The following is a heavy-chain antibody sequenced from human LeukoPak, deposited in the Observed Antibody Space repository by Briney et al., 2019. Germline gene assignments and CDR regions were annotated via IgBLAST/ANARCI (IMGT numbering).Heavy chain of an antibody. CDR3: ARVGCTGGSCYGWFDH. V-gene: IGHV1-2*02. CDR2: ISPNSGAT. Sequence: ASVKVSCKASVYTFTDYYMHWVRQAPRQGLEWVGWISPNSGATNSAQKFQGRVTMTMDTSITTAYMELSRLRSEDTAVYYCARVGCTGGSCYGWFDHWGQGTLVTVSS. CDR1: VYTFTDYY. J-gene: IGHJ5*02. D-gene: IGHD2-15*01.